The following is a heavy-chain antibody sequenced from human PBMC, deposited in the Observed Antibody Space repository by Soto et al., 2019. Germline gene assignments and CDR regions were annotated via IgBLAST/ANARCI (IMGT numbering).Heavy chain of an antibody. J-gene: IGHJ4*02. Sequence: QVQLVESGGGMVQPGRSLRLSCAASGFTFSYYGMHWVRQAPGKGLEWMAVMSYDGTTEYYADSVRGRFTVSRDNSKNTLYLQMNSLRAEDTAVYYCAKVRGEYQLLAGFDYWGQGTLVTVSS. CDR3: AKVRGEYQLLAGFDY. CDR1: GFTFSYYG. D-gene: IGHD2-2*01. CDR2: MSYDGTTE. V-gene: IGHV3-30*18.